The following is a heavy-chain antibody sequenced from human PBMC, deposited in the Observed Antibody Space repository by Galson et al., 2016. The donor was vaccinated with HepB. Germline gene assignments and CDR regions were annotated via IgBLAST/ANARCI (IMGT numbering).Heavy chain of an antibody. Sequence: ETLSLTCAVSGASVSSNWWSWVRQPPGKGLDWIGETYHTGSTNFNPSLMSRVTISLDKSKNQLSLMLTSVTAADTAVYYCARHIAVAGTRGFDYRGQGALVTVSS. CDR2: TYHTGST. V-gene: IGHV4-4*02. D-gene: IGHD6-19*01. J-gene: IGHJ4*02. CDR3: ARHIAVAGTRGFDY. CDR1: GASVSSNW.